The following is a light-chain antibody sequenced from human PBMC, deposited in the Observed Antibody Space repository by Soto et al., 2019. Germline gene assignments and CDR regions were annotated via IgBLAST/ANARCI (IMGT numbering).Light chain of an antibody. Sequence: SSELTQPPSVSVSPGQTASITCSGDKLGDKYACWYQQKPGQSPVLVIYQDSKRPSGIPERFSGPNSGNTATLTISGTQAMDEADYYCQAWDSSTHYVFGTGTKLTVL. CDR3: QAWDSSTHYV. CDR2: QDS. J-gene: IGLJ1*01. V-gene: IGLV3-1*01. CDR1: KLGDKY.